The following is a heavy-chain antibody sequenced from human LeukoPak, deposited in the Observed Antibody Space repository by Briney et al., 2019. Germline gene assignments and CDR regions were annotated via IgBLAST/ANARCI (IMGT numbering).Heavy chain of an antibody. J-gene: IGHJ4*01. CDR1: GFSLNTSGVG. V-gene: IGHV2-5*02. D-gene: IGHD4-11*01. CDR2: IYWDDDK. CDR3: AHRRQYSNYCFDY. Sequence: SGPTLVYPTQTLTLTCTVSGFSLNTSGVGVGWIRQPPGKALEWLALIYWDDDKRYIPSLKSRLTVTNDTSKNRVVLTVTNMDPVDTATYYCAHRRQYSNYCFDYWGQGTLVTVSS.